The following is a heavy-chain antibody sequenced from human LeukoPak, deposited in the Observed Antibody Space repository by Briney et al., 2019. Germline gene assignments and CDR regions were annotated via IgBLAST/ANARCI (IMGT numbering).Heavy chain of an antibody. CDR3: ARGPNYGGNSKDFDY. V-gene: IGHV4-4*02. D-gene: IGHD4-23*01. CDR2: ISHSGST. Sequence: PSETLSLTCAVSGGSISSNNWWSWVRQPPGKGLEWIGEISHSGSTGYNPSLKSRVTISVDTSKNQFSLKLSSVTAADTAVYYCARGPNYGGNSKDFDYWGQGTLVTVSS. CDR1: GGSISSNNW. J-gene: IGHJ4*02.